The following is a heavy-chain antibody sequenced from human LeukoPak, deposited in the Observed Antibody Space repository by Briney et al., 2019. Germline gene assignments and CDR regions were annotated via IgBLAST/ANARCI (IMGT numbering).Heavy chain of an antibody. J-gene: IGHJ2*01. CDR3: AKDQGGHKLRPWYFDL. V-gene: IGHV3-23*01. CDR1: GFTFSSYA. Sequence: GGSLRLSCAASGFTFSSYAMSWVRQAPGKGLELVSAISGSGGSTYYADSVKGRFTISRDNSKNTLYLQMNSLRAEDTAVYYCAKDQGGHKLRPWYFDLWGRGTLVTVSS. D-gene: IGHD4-17*01. CDR2: ISGSGGST.